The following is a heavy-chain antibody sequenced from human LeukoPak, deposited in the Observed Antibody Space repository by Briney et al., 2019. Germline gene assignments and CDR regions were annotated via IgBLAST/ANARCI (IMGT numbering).Heavy chain of an antibody. J-gene: IGHJ4*02. CDR2: IYTSGST. CDR1: GGSISSSSYY. V-gene: IGHV4-39*07. Sequence: YPSETLSLTCTVSGGSISSSSYYWGWIRQPPGKGLEWIGRIYTSGSTNYNPSLKSRVTISVDTSKNQFSLKLSSVTAADTAVYYCARENHDYGDYLFDYWGQGTLVTVSS. D-gene: IGHD4-17*01. CDR3: ARENHDYGDYLFDY.